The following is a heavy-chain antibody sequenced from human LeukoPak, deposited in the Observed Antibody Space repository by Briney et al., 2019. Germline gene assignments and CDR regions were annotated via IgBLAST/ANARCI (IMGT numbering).Heavy chain of an antibody. Sequence: SETLSLTCTVSGASITSYYWGWIRQPPGKGLEWIGEINHSGSTNYNPSLKSRVTISVDTSKNQFSLKLSSVTAADTAVYYCALNWNYGYYYYMDVWGKGTTVTVSS. J-gene: IGHJ6*03. CDR2: INHSGST. V-gene: IGHV4-34*01. D-gene: IGHD1-7*01. CDR3: ALNWNYGYYYYMDV. CDR1: GASITSYY.